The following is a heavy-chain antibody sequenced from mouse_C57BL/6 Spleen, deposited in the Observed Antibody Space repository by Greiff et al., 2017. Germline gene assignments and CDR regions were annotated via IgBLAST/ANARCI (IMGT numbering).Heavy chain of an antibody. J-gene: IGHJ3*01. Sequence: QVQLQQPGAELVMPGASVKLSCKASGYTFTSYWMHWVKQRPGQGLEWIGEIDPSDSYTNYNQKFKGKSTLTVDKSSSTAYMQLSSLTSEDAAVYYCARYYYGWFAYWGQGTLVTVSA. CDR2: IDPSDSYT. CDR1: GYTFTSYW. D-gene: IGHD1-1*01. CDR3: ARYYYGWFAY. V-gene: IGHV1-69*01.